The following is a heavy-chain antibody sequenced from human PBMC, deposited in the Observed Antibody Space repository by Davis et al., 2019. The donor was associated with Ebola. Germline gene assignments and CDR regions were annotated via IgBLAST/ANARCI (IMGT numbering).Heavy chain of an antibody. CDR2: IYYSGRT. V-gene: IGHV4-59*01. J-gene: IGHJ6*02. CDR3: ARDDYDYSYDVDV. Sequence: PSETLSLTCTVSGGSMSTYYWSWIRQSPAKGLEWIGYIYYSGRTNYNPSLKSRVTISIDTSKNQFSLKLTSVNAADTAVYYCARDDYDYSYDVDVWGQGTTVTVSS. CDR1: GGSMSTYY. D-gene: IGHD3-16*01.